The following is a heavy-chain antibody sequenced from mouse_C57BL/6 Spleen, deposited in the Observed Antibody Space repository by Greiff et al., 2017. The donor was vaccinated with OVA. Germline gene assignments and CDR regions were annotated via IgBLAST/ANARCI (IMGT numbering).Heavy chain of an antibody. CDR2: IHPNSGST. CDR3: AKATTVLYYYAMDY. J-gene: IGHJ4*01. D-gene: IGHD1-1*01. CDR1: GYTFTSYW. Sequence: QVQLQQPGAELVKPGASVKLSCKASGYTFTSYWMHWVKQRPGQGLEWIGMIHPNSGSTNYNEKFKSKATLTVDKSSSTAYKQLSSLTSEDSAVYYCAKATTVLYYYAMDYWGQGTSVTVSS. V-gene: IGHV1-64*01.